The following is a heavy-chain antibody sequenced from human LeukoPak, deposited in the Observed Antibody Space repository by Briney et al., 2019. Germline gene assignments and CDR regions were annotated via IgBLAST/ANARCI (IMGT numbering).Heavy chain of an antibody. Sequence: SVKVSCKASGGTFSSYAISWVRQAPGQGLEWMGRIIPIFGTANYAQKFQGRVTITTHESTSTAYMELSSLRSEDTAVYYCATHRKNYYDRSGYYGNSFGYWGQGILVTVSS. V-gene: IGHV1-69*05. D-gene: IGHD3-22*01. CDR1: GGTFSSYA. CDR2: IIPIFGTA. J-gene: IGHJ4*02. CDR3: ATHRKNYYDRSGYYGNSFGY.